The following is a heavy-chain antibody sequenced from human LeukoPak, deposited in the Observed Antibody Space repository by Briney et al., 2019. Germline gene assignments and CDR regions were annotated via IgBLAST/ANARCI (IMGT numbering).Heavy chain of an antibody. CDR1: GASISSDSDY. V-gene: IGHV4-61*02. Sequence: SETLSLTCTVSGASISSDSDYWSWIRQPAGKGLEWIGRIYSGSTDYNPSLRSRLTISVDTSKNQFSLKLSSVTAADTAVYYCARGRVSGTTLYSDYWGQGTLFTVSS. D-gene: IGHD1-1*01. CDR3: ARGRVSGTTLYSDY. J-gene: IGHJ4*02. CDR2: IYSGST.